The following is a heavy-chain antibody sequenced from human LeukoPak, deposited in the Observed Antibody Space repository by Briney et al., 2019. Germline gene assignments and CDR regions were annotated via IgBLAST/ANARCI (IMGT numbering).Heavy chain of an antibody. D-gene: IGHD3-22*01. Sequence: GGTLRLSCAASGFTFSDYYMSWIRQAPGKGLERVSYISRSGSTIYYADSVKGRLTIARDNAKNSLYLQMNSLRAEDTAVYYCARDKGYYDSSGSIDYWGQGTLVTVSS. J-gene: IGHJ4*02. V-gene: IGHV3-11*01. CDR2: ISRSGSTI. CDR1: GFTFSDYY. CDR3: ARDKGYYDSSGSIDY.